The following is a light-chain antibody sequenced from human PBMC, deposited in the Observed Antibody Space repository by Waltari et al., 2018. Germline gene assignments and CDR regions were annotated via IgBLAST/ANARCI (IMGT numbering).Light chain of an antibody. CDR2: RDN. CDR3: QVWDNSVVV. J-gene: IGLJ3*02. V-gene: IGLV3-9*01. Sequence: SYELTQPLSVSVALGPTATITCGGNNLGSKNVHWYQQSSGQAPVLVIYRDNNRPSGIPDRFSGSNSGNAATLTISRAQVGDEADYYCQVWDNSVVVFGGGTKLTVL. CDR1: NLGSKN.